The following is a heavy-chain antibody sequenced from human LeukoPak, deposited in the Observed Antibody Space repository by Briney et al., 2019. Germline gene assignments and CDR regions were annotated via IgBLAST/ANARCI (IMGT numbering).Heavy chain of an antibody. CDR1: GDSINSAAYY. CDR3: ARDNDFWSGYYSFDF. Sequence: SQTLSLTCTVSGDSINSAAYYWSWIRQHPGKGLEWIGYIYYSGSTSYNPSLQSRVTISIDTSKNQFSLKLSSVTAADTAVYYCARDNDFWSGYYSFDFWGRGTLVTVSS. V-gene: IGHV4-31*03. J-gene: IGHJ4*02. D-gene: IGHD3-3*01. CDR2: IYYSGST.